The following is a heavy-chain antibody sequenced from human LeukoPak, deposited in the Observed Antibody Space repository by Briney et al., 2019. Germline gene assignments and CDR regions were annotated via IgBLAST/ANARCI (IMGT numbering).Heavy chain of an antibody. V-gene: IGHV4-59*01. Sequence: SETLSLTCTVSGGSISSYYWSWIRQPPGKGLEWIGYIYYSGSTNYNPSLKSRVTISVDTSKNQFSLKLSSVTAADTAVYYCARAFRRDYYFDYWGQGTLVTVSS. CDR3: ARAFRRDYYFDY. CDR2: IYYSGST. D-gene: IGHD2/OR15-2a*01. CDR1: GGSISSYY. J-gene: IGHJ4*02.